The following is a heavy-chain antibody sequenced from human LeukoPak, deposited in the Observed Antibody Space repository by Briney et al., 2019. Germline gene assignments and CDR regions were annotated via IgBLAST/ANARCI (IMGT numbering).Heavy chain of an antibody. CDR1: GGTFSSYA. CDR2: IIPIFGNA. D-gene: IGHD3-22*01. V-gene: IGHV1-69*05. CDR3: ARDEPLTVLTFDY. J-gene: IGHJ4*02. Sequence: ASVKVSCKASGGTFSSYAISWVRQAPGQGVEWMGRIIPIFGNANYAQKFQGRVTITTDESTSTAYMELSSLRSEDTAVYYCARDEPLTVLTFDYWGQGTLVTVSS.